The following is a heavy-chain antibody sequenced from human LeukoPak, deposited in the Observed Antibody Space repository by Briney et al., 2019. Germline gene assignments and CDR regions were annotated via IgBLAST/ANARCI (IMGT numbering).Heavy chain of an antibody. CDR2: ISSSGGTT. D-gene: IGHD5-12*01. V-gene: IGHV3-23*01. CDR1: GFTFSNYA. J-gene: IGHJ3*02. Sequence: GGSLRLSCAASGFTFSNYAMNWVRQAPGKGLEWVSTISSSGGTTYYADSVKGRFTISRDNSKNTLYLQMNSLRPDDTAVYYCTKGYSGYDYAFDTWGQGTMVTVSS. CDR3: TKGYSGYDYAFDT.